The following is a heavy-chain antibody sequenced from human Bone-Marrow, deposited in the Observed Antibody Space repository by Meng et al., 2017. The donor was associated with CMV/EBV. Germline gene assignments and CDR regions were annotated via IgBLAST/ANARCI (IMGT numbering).Heavy chain of an antibody. D-gene: IGHD3-16*01. CDR3: ARAGDYVWGSGSGLDH. Sequence: GSLRLSCTVSGGSVSSGSYYWSWIRQPPGKGLEWIGYIYYSGSTNYNPSLKSRVTISVDTSKNQFSLKLSSVTAADTAVYYCARAGDYVWGSGSGLDHWGQGPLVTVSS. V-gene: IGHV4-61*01. J-gene: IGHJ5*02. CDR1: GGSVSSGSYY. CDR2: IYYSGST.